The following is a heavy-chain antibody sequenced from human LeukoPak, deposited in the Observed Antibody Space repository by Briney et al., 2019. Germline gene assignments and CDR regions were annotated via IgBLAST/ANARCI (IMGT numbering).Heavy chain of an antibody. V-gene: IGHV4-34*01. CDR2: INHSGST. CDR3: ARKQAANTYNHFDY. D-gene: IGHD3-16*01. Sequence: SETLSLTCAVYGGSFSGFHWNWIRQPPGKGLEWIGDINHSGSTHYNPSLTSRVTISVDPSKNQFSLNLTSVTAADTAVYYCARKQAANTYNHFDYWGQGTLVTVSS. J-gene: IGHJ4*02. CDR1: GGSFSGFH.